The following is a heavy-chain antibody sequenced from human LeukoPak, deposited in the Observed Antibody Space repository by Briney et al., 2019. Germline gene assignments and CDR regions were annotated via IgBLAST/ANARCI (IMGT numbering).Heavy chain of an antibody. D-gene: IGHD5-18*01. CDR2: IYYSGST. CDR1: GGSISSYY. V-gene: IGHV4-59*01. J-gene: IGHJ4*02. CDR3: ARDSYSYIDY. Sequence: PSETLSLTCTVSGGSISSYYWSWLRQPPGKGLEWIGYIYYSGSTNYNPSLKSRVSISVDRSKNQFSLKLSSVTAADTAMYYCARDSYSYIDYWGQGTLVTVSS.